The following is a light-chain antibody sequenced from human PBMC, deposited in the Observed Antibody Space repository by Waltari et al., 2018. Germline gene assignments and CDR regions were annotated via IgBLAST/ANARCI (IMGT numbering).Light chain of an antibody. CDR2: KAS. CDR3: QHYNSFSALFT. CDR1: QSISRW. Sequence: DIQMTQSPSTVSASVVDRVTITCRASQSISRWLAWYQQKPGKAPKLLIHKASSLQSGVPSRFSGSGSGTEFTLNITSLQPDDCATYYCQHYNSFSALFTFGPGTHLDIK. J-gene: IGKJ3*01. V-gene: IGKV1-5*03.